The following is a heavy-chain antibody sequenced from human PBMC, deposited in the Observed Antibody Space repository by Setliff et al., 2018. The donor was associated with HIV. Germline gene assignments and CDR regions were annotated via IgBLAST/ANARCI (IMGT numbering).Heavy chain of an antibody. CDR2: IYYNGSP. CDR1: EGSLSTYY. CDR3: ARKHLANVFDY. D-gene: IGHD5-12*01. J-gene: IGHJ4*02. Sequence: SETLSLTCTVSEGSLSTYYWSWIRRPPGKGLEWIGYIYYNGSPTYNPSLKSRVTMSVDTSKNQFSLRLSSVTAADTAVYYCARKHLANVFDYWGQGTLVTVSS. V-gene: IGHV4-59*01.